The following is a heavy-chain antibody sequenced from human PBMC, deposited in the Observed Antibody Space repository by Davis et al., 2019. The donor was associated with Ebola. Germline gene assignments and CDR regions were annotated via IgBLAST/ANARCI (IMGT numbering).Heavy chain of an antibody. J-gene: IGHJ4*02. CDR2: INPNSGGT. V-gene: IGHV1-2*04. CDR1: GYSFTDYS. Sequence: ASVKVSCKASGYSFTDYSIHWVRQAPGQGLEWMGWINPNSGGTNYAQKFQGWVTMTRDTSISTAYMELSRLRSDDTALYYCARSKYNYGYGVWDYWGQGTLVTVSS. D-gene: IGHD5-18*01. CDR3: ARSKYNYGYGVWDY.